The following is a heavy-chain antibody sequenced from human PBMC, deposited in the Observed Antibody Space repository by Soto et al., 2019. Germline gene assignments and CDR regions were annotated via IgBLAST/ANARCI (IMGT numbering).Heavy chain of an antibody. J-gene: IGHJ6*02. V-gene: IGHV3-21*01. CDR2: ISSSSSYI. Sequence: GGSLRLSCAASGFTFSSYSMNWVRQAPGKGLEWVSSISSSSSYIYYADSVKGRFTISRDNAKNSLYLQMNSLRAEDTAVYYCARDQGTPHSYYSGMDVWGQGTTVTVSS. D-gene: IGHD2-15*01. CDR3: ARDQGTPHSYYSGMDV. CDR1: GFTFSSYS.